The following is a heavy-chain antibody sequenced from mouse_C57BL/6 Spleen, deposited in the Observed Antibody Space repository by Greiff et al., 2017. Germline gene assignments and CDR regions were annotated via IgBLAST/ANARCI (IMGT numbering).Heavy chain of an antibody. V-gene: IGHV5-17*01. CDR2: ISSGSSTI. CDR1: GFTFSDYG. D-gene: IGHD2-12*01. Sequence: DVKLVESGGGLVKPGGSLKLSCAASGFTFSDYGMHWVRQAPEKGLEWVAYISSGSSTIYYADTVKGRFTISRDNAKNTLFLQMTSLRSEDTAMYYCARGDDRFAYWGQGTLVTVSA. CDR3: ARGDDRFAY. J-gene: IGHJ3*01.